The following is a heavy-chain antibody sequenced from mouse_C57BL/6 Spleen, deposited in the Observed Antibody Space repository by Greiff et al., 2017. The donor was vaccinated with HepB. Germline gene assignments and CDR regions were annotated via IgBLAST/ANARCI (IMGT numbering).Heavy chain of an antibody. V-gene: IGHV1-61*01. CDR1: GYTFTSYW. Sequence: VQLQQPGAELVRPGSSVKLSCKASGYTFTSYWMDWVKQRPGQGLEWIGNIYPSDSETHYNQKFKDKATLTVDKSSSTAYMQLSSLTSEDSAVYYCAREYYGSSAWFAYWGQGTLVTVSA. D-gene: IGHD1-1*01. CDR2: IYPSDSET. CDR3: AREYYGSSAWFAY. J-gene: IGHJ3*01.